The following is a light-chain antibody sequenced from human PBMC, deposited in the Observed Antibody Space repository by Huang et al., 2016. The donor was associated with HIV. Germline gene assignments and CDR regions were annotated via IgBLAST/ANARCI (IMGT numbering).Light chain of an antibody. CDR2: GAS. V-gene: IGKV3-20*01. CDR1: QSVSNNY. Sequence: EIVLTQSPGTVSLSLGERVTLSCTASQSVSNNYLGWYQQKPGQAPRLLIYGASSRATGIPDRFSGSGSGTDFTLTISRLEAEDFAVYYCHQYDSAPLTFGGGTKVEVK. J-gene: IGKJ4*01. CDR3: HQYDSAPLT.